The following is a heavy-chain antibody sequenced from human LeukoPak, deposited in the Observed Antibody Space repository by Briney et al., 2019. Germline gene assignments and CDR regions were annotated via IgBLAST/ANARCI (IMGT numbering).Heavy chain of an antibody. CDR1: GFTFSSYS. V-gene: IGHV3-21*01. D-gene: IGHD3-22*01. J-gene: IGHJ4*02. CDR2: ISSSSSYI. CDR3: ARGRRYDSSGYYYAD. Sequence: GGSLRLSCAASGFTFSSYSMNWVRQAPGKGLEWVSSISSSSSYIYYADSVKGRFTISRDNAKNSLYLQMNSLRAEDTAVYYCARGRRYDSSGYYYADWGQGTLVTVSS.